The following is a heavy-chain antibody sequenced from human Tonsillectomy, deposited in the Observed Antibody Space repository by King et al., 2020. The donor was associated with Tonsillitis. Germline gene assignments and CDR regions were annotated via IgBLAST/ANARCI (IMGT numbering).Heavy chain of an antibody. Sequence: VQLVESGGGLVQPGGSLRLSCAASGFTFSTYSMNWVRQAPGKGLEWVSFISSSGSSKYYADSVKGRFTISRDNAKNSLYLQMNSLRDEDTAVYYCARDLGPYTYYDYWGQGTLVTVSS. CDR3: ARDLGPYTYYDY. J-gene: IGHJ4*02. CDR1: GFTFSTYS. D-gene: IGHD2-21*01. V-gene: IGHV3-48*02. CDR2: ISSSGSSK.